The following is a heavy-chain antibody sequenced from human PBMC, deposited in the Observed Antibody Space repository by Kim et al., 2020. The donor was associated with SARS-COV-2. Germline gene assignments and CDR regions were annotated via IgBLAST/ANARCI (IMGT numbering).Heavy chain of an antibody. CDR1: GGSVSSGSYY. CDR3: ARERAYYDIFSGYY. Sequence: SETLSLTCTVSGGSVSSGSYYWSRTRQPPGQGLEWIGYIYYSGSTNYNPSLKRRPTTSVDTPKNQYTLMLSPVTAAATAVYYGARERAYYDIFSGYY. D-gene: IGHD3-9*01. CDR2: IYYSGST. J-gene: IGHJ6*01. V-gene: IGHV4-61*01.